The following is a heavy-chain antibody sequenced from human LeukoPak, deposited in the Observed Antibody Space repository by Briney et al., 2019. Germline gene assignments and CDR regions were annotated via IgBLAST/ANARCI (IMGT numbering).Heavy chain of an antibody. Sequence: SVKVSCKASGGTFSSYAISWVRQAPGRGLEWMGRIIPIFGTANYAQKFQGRVTITTDESTSTAYMELSSLRSEDTAVYYCAREVMDYGDYAYYFDYWGQGTLVTVSS. J-gene: IGHJ4*02. CDR2: IIPIFGTA. CDR1: GGTFSSYA. V-gene: IGHV1-69*05. CDR3: AREVMDYGDYAYYFDY. D-gene: IGHD4-17*01.